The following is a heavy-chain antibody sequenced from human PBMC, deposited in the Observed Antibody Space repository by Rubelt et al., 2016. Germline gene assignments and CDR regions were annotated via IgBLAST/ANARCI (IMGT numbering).Heavy chain of an antibody. CDR2: INHSGST. D-gene: IGHD3-22*01. J-gene: IGHJ4*02. CDR3: ARGSVVVVISY. CDR1: GGSFSGYY. V-gene: IGHV4-34*01. Sequence: QVQLQQWGAGLLKPSETLSLTCAVYGGSFSGYYWSWIRQPPGKGLEWIGEINHSGSTNYNPSLKGRVTISVDTSKNQVSLRLGSVTAADTAVYYCARGSVVVVISYWGQGTLVTVSS.